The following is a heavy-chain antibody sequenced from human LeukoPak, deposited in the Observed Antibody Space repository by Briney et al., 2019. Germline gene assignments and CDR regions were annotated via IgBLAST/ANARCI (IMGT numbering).Heavy chain of an antibody. Sequence: PSQTLSLTCTVSGGAISSGGHYWSWIRQHPGKGLEWIGYIYYSGSTYYNPSLKSRVTISVDTSKNQFSLKLSSVTAADTAVYYCARTLEWPLVGPFDYWGQGTLVTVSS. J-gene: IGHJ4*02. CDR3: ARTLEWPLVGPFDY. CDR2: IYYSGST. V-gene: IGHV4-31*03. CDR1: GGAISSGGHY. D-gene: IGHD3-3*01.